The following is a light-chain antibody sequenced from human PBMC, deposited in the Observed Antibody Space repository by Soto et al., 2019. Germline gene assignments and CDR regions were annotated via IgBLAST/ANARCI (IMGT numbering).Light chain of an antibody. V-gene: IGKV1-39*01. CDR3: QQSYSSPVT. CDR1: QSISSY. CDR2: GAS. J-gene: IGKJ5*01. Sequence: DIQMTQSPSSLSASAGDRVTITCRASQSISSYLNWYQQKPGKAPKLLIHGASTLQSGVPSRFSGAFSETEFSLTISSVQHADLATYFCQQSYSSPVTFGQGTRLEIK.